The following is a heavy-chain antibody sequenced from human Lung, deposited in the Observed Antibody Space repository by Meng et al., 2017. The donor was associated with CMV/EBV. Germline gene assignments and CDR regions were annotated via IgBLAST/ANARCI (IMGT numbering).Heavy chain of an antibody. V-gene: IGHV4-39*07. CDR1: GGSISSSSYY. J-gene: IGHJ4*02. Sequence: GSLRLXCTVSGGSISSSSYYWGWIRQPPGKGLEWIGSIYYSGSTYYNPSLKSRVTISVDTSKNQFSLKLSSVTAADTAVYYCARSHSSGWPFDYWGQG. D-gene: IGHD6-19*01. CDR3: ARSHSSGWPFDY. CDR2: IYYSGST.